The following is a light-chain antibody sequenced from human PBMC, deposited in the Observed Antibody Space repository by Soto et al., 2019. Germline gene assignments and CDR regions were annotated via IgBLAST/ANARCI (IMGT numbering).Light chain of an antibody. CDR2: GAS. CDR3: QQYGSTPPWT. V-gene: IGKV3-20*01. Sequence: EIVVTKSAAALPVSPEERATLSCRASQSVSSSYLAWYQQKPGQAPRLLIYGASIRATGIPDRFSGSGSGRDFTIIISRLEHEEFAVYYCQQYGSTPPWTFGQGTKVDIK. CDR1: QSVSSSY. J-gene: IGKJ1*01.